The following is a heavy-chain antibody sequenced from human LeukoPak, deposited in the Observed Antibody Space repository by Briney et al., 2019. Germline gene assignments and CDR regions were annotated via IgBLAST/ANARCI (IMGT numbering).Heavy chain of an antibody. CDR3: ARESSGYSYGLGSLLDY. J-gene: IGHJ4*02. V-gene: IGHV1-69*01. D-gene: IGHD5-18*01. CDR2: IIPIFGTA. CDR1: VGTFSSYA. Sequence: GSSVKVSCKASVGTFSSYAISWVRQAPGQGLEWMGGIIPIFGTANYAQKFQGRVTITADESTSTAYMELSSLRSEDTAVYYCARESSGYSYGLGSLLDYWGQGTLVTVSS.